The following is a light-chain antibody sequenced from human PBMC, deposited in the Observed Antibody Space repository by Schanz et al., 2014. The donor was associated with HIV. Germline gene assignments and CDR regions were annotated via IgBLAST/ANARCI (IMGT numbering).Light chain of an antibody. CDR2: EVS. Sequence: QSALNQPPSVSGSPGQSVTISCTGTSSDIGYYKRPSWYHQPPGTAPKLMIFEVSNRPSGVPDRFSGSKSGNTASLTISGLQAEDEADYYCSSYTTSDTLIFGGGTKLTVL. CDR3: SSYTTSDTLI. CDR1: SSDIGYYKR. J-gene: IGLJ2*01. V-gene: IGLV2-18*02.